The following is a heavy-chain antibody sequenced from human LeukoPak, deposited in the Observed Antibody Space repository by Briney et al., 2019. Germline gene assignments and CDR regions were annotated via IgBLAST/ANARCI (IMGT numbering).Heavy chain of an antibody. CDR1: GFTFSTHD. V-gene: IGHV3-23*01. CDR2: ISRSGDGT. CDR3: ARAVGQWYFDP. J-gene: IGHJ2*01. Sequence: GGSLRLSCAASGFTFSTHDMSWVRQAPGKGLEWFSAISRSGDGTTYADSVKGGFTISRENSKNTPYLQMNRLRAEDTAVYYCARAVGQWYFDPWGRGTLVTVPS.